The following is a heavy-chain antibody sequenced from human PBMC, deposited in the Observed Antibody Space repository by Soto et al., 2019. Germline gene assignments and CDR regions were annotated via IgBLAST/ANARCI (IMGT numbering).Heavy chain of an antibody. CDR1: GYTLTELS. D-gene: IGHD3-9*01. V-gene: IGHV1-24*01. J-gene: IGHJ4*02. CDR3: ATDLSGLRYFDWLPGFDC. CDR2: FDPEDGET. Sequence: GASVKVSCKVSGYTLTELSMHWVRQAPGKGLEWMGGFDPEDGETIYAQKFQGRVTMTEDTSTDTAYMELSSLRSEDTAVYYCATDLSGLRYFDWLPGFDCWGQGTLVTVSS.